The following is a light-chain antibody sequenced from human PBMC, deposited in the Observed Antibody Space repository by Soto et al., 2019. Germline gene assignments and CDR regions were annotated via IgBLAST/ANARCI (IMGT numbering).Light chain of an antibody. Sequence: DIQMTQSPSSLSASVGDRVTITCRASQDIGNWMTWYQQKPGKAPNLLIYDASTLERGVPSRFSGTGSGTEFTLTIDRLQPDDFATYYCQKYHTSSITFGQGKRLEI. V-gene: IGKV1-5*01. CDR3: QKYHTSSIT. J-gene: IGKJ5*01. CDR2: DAS. CDR1: QDIGNW.